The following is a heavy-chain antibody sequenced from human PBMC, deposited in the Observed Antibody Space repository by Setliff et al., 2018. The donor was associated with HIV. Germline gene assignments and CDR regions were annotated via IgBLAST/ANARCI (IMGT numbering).Heavy chain of an antibody. Sequence: TLSLTCTVSGGSISSHYWSWIRQPPGKGLEWIGYIYYSGSTNYNPSLKSRVTISVDTSKNQFSLKLSSVTAADTAVYYCARGYPGIAVAGLTYYYYYYMDVWGKGTTVTVSS. J-gene: IGHJ6*03. CDR2: IYYSGST. D-gene: IGHD6-19*01. V-gene: IGHV4-59*11. CDR3: ARGYPGIAVAGLTYYYYYYMDV. CDR1: GGSISSHY.